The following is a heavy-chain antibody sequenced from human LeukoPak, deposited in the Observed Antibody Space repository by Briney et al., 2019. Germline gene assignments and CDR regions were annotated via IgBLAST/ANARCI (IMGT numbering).Heavy chain of an antibody. V-gene: IGHV1-24*01. CDR2: FDPEDGET. CDR3: ARGPYEPSLGFYY. CDR1: GYTLTELS. D-gene: IGHD1-14*01. Sequence: ASVKVSCKVSGYTLTELSIHWVRQAPGKGLEWMGTFDPEDGETIYAQRFQGRVTMTEDTSTDTAFMELSSLRSEDTAVYYCARGPYEPSLGFYYWGQGTLVTVSS. J-gene: IGHJ4*02.